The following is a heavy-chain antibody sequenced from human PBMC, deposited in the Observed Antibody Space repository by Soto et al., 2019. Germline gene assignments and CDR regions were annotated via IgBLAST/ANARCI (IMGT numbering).Heavy chain of an antibody. CDR3: ARDCRPRFTVMTTGSYYYYMDV. CDR2: ISPYNGNT. V-gene: IGHV1-18*01. J-gene: IGHJ6*03. CDR1: GYTFTSYT. Sequence: QIQLVQSGVEVQKPGASVRVSCKASGYTFTSYTITWVRQAPGQGLEWMGWISPYNGNTRYAQRFQGRVTMTTDTSTSTAYMELRSLRSDDTAVYYCARDCRPRFTVMTTGSYYYYMDVWGKGTTVTVSS. D-gene: IGHD4-17*01.